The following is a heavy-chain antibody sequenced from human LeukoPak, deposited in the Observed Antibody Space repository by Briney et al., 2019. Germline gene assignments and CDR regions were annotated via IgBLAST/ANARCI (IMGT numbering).Heavy chain of an antibody. Sequence: SETLSLTCTVSGGSISSYYWSWIRQPPGKGLEWIGYIYYSGSTNYNPSLKSRVTISVDTSKNQFSLKLSSVTAADTAVYYCTRQEPPLEWLLEFDYWGQGTLVTVSS. CDR1: GGSISSYY. D-gene: IGHD3-3*01. CDR2: IYYSGST. V-gene: IGHV4-59*01. J-gene: IGHJ4*02. CDR3: TRQEPPLEWLLEFDY.